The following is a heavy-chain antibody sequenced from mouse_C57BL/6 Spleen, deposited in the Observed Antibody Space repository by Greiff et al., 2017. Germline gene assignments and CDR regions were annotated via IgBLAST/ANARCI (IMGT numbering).Heavy chain of an antibody. CDR2: INPNNGGT. J-gene: IGHJ4*01. CDR3: ARSGDGYSTYSYYYAMDY. Sequence: EVQLVESGPELVKPGASVKMSCKASGYTFTDYNMHWVKQSHGKSLEWIGYINPNNGGTSYNQKFKGKATLTVNKSSSTAYMELRSLTSEDSAVYYCARSGDGYSTYSYYYAMDYWGQGTSVTVSS. V-gene: IGHV1-22*01. D-gene: IGHD2-3*01. CDR1: GYTFTDYN.